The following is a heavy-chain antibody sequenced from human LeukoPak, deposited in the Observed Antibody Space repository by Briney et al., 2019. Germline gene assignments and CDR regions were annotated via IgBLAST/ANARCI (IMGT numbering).Heavy chain of an antibody. D-gene: IGHD3-22*01. CDR3: TTGYPMIVAFDAFDI. V-gene: IGHV3-15*01. CDR1: GFTFSNAW. CDR2: IKSKTDGGTT. J-gene: IGHJ3*02. Sequence: GGSLRLSWAASGFTFSNAWMSWVRQAPGKGVEWVGRIKSKTDGGTTDYAAPVKGRFTISRDDSKTTLYLQMNSLKTEDTAVYYCTTGYPMIVAFDAFDIWGQGTMVTVSS.